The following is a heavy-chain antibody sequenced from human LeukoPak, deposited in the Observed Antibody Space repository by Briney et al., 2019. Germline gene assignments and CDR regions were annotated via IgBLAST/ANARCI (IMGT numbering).Heavy chain of an antibody. CDR1: GFTFNSYA. Sequence: GGSLRLSCAASGFTFNSYAMIWVRQAPGKGLESISSISTTGDRTYYADSVKGRFAISRDNSKNTLYLQMNSLRAEDTAVYYCAEILGRELQYYYYGMDVWGQGTSVTVSS. V-gene: IGHV3-23*01. CDR2: ISTTGDRT. J-gene: IGHJ6*02. CDR3: AEILGRELQYYYYGMDV. D-gene: IGHD5-24*01.